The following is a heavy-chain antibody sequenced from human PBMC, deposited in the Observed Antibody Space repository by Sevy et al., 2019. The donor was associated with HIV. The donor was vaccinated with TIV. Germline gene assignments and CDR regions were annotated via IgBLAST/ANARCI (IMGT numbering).Heavy chain of an antibody. Sequence: GGSLRLSCAASGFTFSSYAMSWVRQAPGKGLERVSAISGSGGSTYYADSVKGRFTISRDNSKNTLYLQMNSLRAEDTAVYYCAKDTDPGSPHYDILMVLGFDYWGQGTLVTVSS. D-gene: IGHD3-9*01. V-gene: IGHV3-23*01. CDR1: GFTFSSYA. CDR3: AKDTDPGSPHYDILMVLGFDY. J-gene: IGHJ4*02. CDR2: ISGSGGST.